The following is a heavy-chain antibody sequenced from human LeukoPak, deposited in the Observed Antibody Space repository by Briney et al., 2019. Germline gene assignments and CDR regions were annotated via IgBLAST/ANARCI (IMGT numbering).Heavy chain of an antibody. Sequence: GGSLRLSCAASGFTFSSYSMNWVRQAPGKGLEWVSSISSSSSYIYYADSVKGRFTISRDNAKNSLYLQMNSLRAEDTAVYYCARDHSYSSSSGEYYFDYWGQGTLVTVSS. V-gene: IGHV3-21*01. J-gene: IGHJ4*02. D-gene: IGHD6-6*01. CDR1: GFTFSSYS. CDR2: ISSSSSYI. CDR3: ARDHSYSSSSGEYYFDY.